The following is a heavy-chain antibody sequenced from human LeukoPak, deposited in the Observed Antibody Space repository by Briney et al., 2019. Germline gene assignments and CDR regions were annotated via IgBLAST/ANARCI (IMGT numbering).Heavy chain of an antibody. CDR1: GYSISSGYY. CDR2: IYHSGST. CDR3: ARRILGYCSSTSCLWFDP. D-gene: IGHD2-2*01. V-gene: IGHV4-38-2*01. Sequence: SETLSLTCAVSGYSISSGYYWGWIRQPPGKGLEWIGSIYHSGSTYYNPSLKSRVTISVDTSKNQFSLKLSSVTAADTAVYYCARRILGYCSSTSCLWFDPWGQGTLVTVSS. J-gene: IGHJ5*02.